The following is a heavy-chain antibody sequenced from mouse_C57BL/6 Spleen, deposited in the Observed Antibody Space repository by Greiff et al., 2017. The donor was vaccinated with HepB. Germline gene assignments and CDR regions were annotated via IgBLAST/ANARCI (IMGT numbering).Heavy chain of an antibody. D-gene: IGHD2-1*01. J-gene: IGHJ4*01. V-gene: IGHV1-42*01. CDR1: GYSFTGYY. Sequence: EVQLQQSGPELVKPGASVKISCKASGYSFTGYYMNWVKQSPEKSLEWIGAINPSTGGTTYNQKFKAKATLTVDKSSSTAYMQLKSLTSEDSAVYYCALLPYYAMDDWGQGTSVTVSS. CDR2: INPSTGGT. CDR3: ALLPYYAMDD.